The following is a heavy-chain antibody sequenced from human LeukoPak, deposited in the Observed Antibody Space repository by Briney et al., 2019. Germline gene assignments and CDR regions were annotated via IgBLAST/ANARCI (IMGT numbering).Heavy chain of an antibody. CDR2: INWSGGST. V-gene: IGHV3-20*04. Sequence: AGGSLRLSCTASGFAFDEHGMSWVHQVPGKGLEWVSGINWSGGSTGYADPLRGRFTISRDNAKNSLYLQMDSLRAEDTALYYCARAPITSPFYFDYWGQGTLVTVSS. D-gene: IGHD2-2*01. CDR1: GFAFDEHG. CDR3: ARAPITSPFYFDY. J-gene: IGHJ4*02.